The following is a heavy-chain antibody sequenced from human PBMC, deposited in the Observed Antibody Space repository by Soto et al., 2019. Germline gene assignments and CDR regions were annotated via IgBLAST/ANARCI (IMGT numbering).Heavy chain of an antibody. D-gene: IGHD3-10*01. CDR2: MNPYNGNT. CDR3: ARGPGDLGYFDY. V-gene: IGHV1-8*01. CDR1: GYTFTNYD. Sequence: QVQLVQSGAEVKKPGASVKVSCRASGYTFTNYDINWVRQAPGPGLEWMGWMNPYNGNTGYAQNFQGRVTLTRNTSISTAYMELSSLRSEDTAVYYCARGPGDLGYFDYWGQGALVTVSS. J-gene: IGHJ4*02.